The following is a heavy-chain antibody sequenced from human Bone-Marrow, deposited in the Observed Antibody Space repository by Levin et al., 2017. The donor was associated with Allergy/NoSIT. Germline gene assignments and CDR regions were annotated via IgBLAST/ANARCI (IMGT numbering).Heavy chain of an antibody. Sequence: GGSLRLSCAASGFTFSSYGMYWVRQAPGKGLEWVAVISNDGSNKYHVDSVKGRFSISRDNLKSTMYLQMNSLTSEDTAVYYCAKDSGRGYSYASFWGRGTLVTVSS. D-gene: IGHD5-18*01. V-gene: IGHV3-30*18. CDR3: AKDSGRGYSYASF. J-gene: IGHJ4*02. CDR2: ISNDGSNK. CDR1: GFTFSSYG.